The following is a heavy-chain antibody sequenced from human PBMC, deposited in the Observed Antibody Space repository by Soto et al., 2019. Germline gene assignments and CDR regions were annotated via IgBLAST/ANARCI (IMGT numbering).Heavy chain of an antibody. V-gene: IGHV3-23*01. D-gene: IGHD2-15*01. Sequence: PGGSLRLSCAASGFTFSSFAMSWVRQAPGKGLEWVSAISGSGGSTYYADSVKGRFTISRDNSKNTLYLQMNSLRAEDTAVYYCAKEGATYCSGGSCYDYFDYWGQGTLVTVSS. CDR2: ISGSGGST. CDR3: AKEGATYCSGGSCYDYFDY. J-gene: IGHJ4*02. CDR1: GFTFSSFA.